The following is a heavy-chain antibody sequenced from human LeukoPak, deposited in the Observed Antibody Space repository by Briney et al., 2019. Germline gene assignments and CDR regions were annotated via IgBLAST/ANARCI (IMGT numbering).Heavy chain of an antibody. Sequence: PGGSLRLSCAASGFTFSSYAMSWVRQAPGKGLEWVSAISGSGGSAYYADSVKGRFTISRDNSKNTLYLQMNSLRAEDTAVYYCAKVKYYYDSSGYGLDYWGQGTLVTVSS. CDR3: AKVKYYYDSSGYGLDY. J-gene: IGHJ4*02. D-gene: IGHD3-22*01. V-gene: IGHV3-23*01. CDR1: GFTFSSYA. CDR2: ISGSGGSA.